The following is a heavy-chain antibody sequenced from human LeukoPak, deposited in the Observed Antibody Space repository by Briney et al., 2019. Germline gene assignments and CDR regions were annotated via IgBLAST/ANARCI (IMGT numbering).Heavy chain of an antibody. V-gene: IGHV3-43*01. J-gene: IGHJ6*03. D-gene: IGHD6-19*01. CDR3: AKAPSSIAVAGKGTYYYYYTDV. CDR2: ISWDGGST. CDR1: GFTFDDYT. Sequence: PGGSLRLSCAASGFTFDDYTMHWVRQAPGKGLEWVSLISWDGGSTYYADSVKGRFTISRDNSKNSLYLQMNSLRTEDTALYYCAKAPSSIAVAGKGTYYYYYTDVWGKGTTVTVSS.